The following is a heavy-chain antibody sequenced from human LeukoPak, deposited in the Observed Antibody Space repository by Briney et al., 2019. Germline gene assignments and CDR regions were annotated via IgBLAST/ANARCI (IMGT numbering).Heavy chain of an antibody. V-gene: IGHV5-51*01. CDR2: VYPGDSAT. CDR3: ARSMQFGLFDY. Sequence: GESLKISCKGSGYSFTSYWIGWVRHMPGKGLEWMGIVYPGDSATRYSPSFQGQVTISADKSISTAYLQWSSLKASDTAMYYCARSMQFGLFDYWGQGTLVTVSS. D-gene: IGHD3-16*01. CDR1: GYSFTSYW. J-gene: IGHJ4*02.